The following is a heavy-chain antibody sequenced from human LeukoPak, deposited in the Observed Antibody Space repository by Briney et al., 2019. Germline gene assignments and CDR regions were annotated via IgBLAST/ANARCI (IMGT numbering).Heavy chain of an antibody. CDR3: ARQARGYGSGSFFGY. CDR1: GFTFSSYA. Sequence: GASLRLSCAASGFTFSSYAMSWVRQAPGKGLEWVSAISGSGGSTYYADSVKGRFTISRDSSKNTLYLQMNSLRAEDTAVYYCARQARGYGSGSFFGYWGQGTLVTVSS. D-gene: IGHD3-10*01. V-gene: IGHV3-23*01. J-gene: IGHJ4*02. CDR2: ISGSGGST.